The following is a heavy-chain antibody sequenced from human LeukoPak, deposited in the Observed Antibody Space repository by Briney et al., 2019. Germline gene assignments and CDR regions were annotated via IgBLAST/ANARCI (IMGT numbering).Heavy chain of an antibody. V-gene: IGHV5-51*01. Sequence: GESLKISCKGSGYSFPSYWIGWVRQMPGKGLEWMGIIYPGDSDTRYSPSFQGQVTISADKSISTAYLQWSSLKASDTAMYYCLASGQYGSSSLDYWGQGTLVTVSS. J-gene: IGHJ4*02. CDR3: LASGQYGSSSLDY. D-gene: IGHD6-13*01. CDR1: GYSFPSYW. CDR2: IYPGDSDT.